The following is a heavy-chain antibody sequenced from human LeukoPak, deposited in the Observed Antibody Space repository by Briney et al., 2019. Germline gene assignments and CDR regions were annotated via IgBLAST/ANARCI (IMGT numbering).Heavy chain of an antibody. Sequence: GGSLRLSCAASGFTFSDAWMSWVRQAPGKGLEWVSGINWNGGSTGYADSVKGRFTISRDNAKNSLYLQMNSLRAEDTALYYCASHDILDAFDIWGQGTMVTVSS. CDR2: INWNGGST. CDR3: ASHDILDAFDI. J-gene: IGHJ3*02. V-gene: IGHV3-20*04. D-gene: IGHD3-9*01. CDR1: GFTFSDAW.